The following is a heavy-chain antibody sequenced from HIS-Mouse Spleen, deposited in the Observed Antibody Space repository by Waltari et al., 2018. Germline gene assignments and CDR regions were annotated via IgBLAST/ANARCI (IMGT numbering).Heavy chain of an antibody. D-gene: IGHD2-8*01. CDR3: ARGGFEYCTNGVCFFFDY. J-gene: IGHJ4*02. Sequence: QVQLQQWGAGLLKPSETLSLTCAVYGGSFSGYYWSWIRQPPGKGLEWIGEINHSGSTNYNPSRKSRVTISVDTSKNQFSLKLSSVTAADTAVYYCARGGFEYCTNGVCFFFDYWGQGTLVTVSS. V-gene: IGHV4-34*01. CDR2: INHSGST. CDR1: GGSFSGYY.